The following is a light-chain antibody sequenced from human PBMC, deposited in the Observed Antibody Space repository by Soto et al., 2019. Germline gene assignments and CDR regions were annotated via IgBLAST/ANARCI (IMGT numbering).Light chain of an antibody. Sequence: DIVMTQSPDSLAVSLGERATINCKSSQNILHSPNNKNYLAWYQQKPGQPPKLLISWASTRESGVPDRFSGSGSGTDFTLPISSLQAEDVAVYYCQQYYTSLWAFGQGTKVEIK. CDR2: WAS. V-gene: IGKV4-1*01. J-gene: IGKJ1*01. CDR1: QNILHSPNNKNY. CDR3: QQYYTSLWA.